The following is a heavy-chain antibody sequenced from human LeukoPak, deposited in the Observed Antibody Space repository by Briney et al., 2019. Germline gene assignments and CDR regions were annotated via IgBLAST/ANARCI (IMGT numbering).Heavy chain of an antibody. J-gene: IGHJ6*02. CDR2: IYYSGST. V-gene: IGHV4-31*03. CDR3: ARIRGDDYSYYYYGMDV. D-gene: IGHD4-11*01. Sequence: SETLPLTCTVSGGSISSGGYYWSWIRQHPGKGLEWIGYIYYSGSTYYNPSLKSRVTISVDTSKNQFSLKLSSVTAADTAVYYCARIRGDDYSYYYYGMDVWGQGTTVTVSS. CDR1: GGSISSGGYY.